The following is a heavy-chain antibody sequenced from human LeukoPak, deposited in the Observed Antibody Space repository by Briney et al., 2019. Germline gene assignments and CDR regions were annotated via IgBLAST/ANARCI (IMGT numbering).Heavy chain of an antibody. D-gene: IGHD6-19*01. CDR3: ARISSGWEPFDY. Sequence: GGSLRLSCAASGFTFSSYWMSWVRQAPGKGLEWVANIKQGGSEKYYVDSVKGRFTISRDNAKNSLYLQMNSLRAEVTAAYYCARISSGWEPFDYWGQGTLVTVSS. V-gene: IGHV3-7*01. J-gene: IGHJ4*02. CDR1: GFTFSSYW. CDR2: IKQGGSEK.